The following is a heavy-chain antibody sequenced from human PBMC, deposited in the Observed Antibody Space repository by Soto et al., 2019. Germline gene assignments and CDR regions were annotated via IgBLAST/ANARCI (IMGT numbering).Heavy chain of an antibody. Sequence: SETLSLTCTVSGGSISSGGYYWSWIRQHPGKGLEWIGYIYYSGSTYYNPSLKSRVTISVDTSKNQFSLKLSSVTAADTAVYYCARDLWAYSSSSGWFDPWGQGTLVTVSS. CDR1: GGSISSGGYY. CDR2: IYYSGST. J-gene: IGHJ5*02. D-gene: IGHD6-6*01. V-gene: IGHV4-31*03. CDR3: ARDLWAYSSSSGWFDP.